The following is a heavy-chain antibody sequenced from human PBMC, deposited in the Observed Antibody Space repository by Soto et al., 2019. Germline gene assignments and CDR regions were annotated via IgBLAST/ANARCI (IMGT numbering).Heavy chain of an antibody. CDR1: GGSISSSNW. Sequence: PSETLSLTCAVSGGSISSSNWWSWVRQPPGKGLEWIGEIYHSGSTNYNPSLKSRVTISVDKSKNQFSLKLSSVTAADTAVYYCARDGRTVLLWFGESDYYGMDVWGQGTTVTVS. CDR2: IYHSGST. J-gene: IGHJ6*02. CDR3: ARDGRTVLLWFGESDYYGMDV. D-gene: IGHD3-10*01. V-gene: IGHV4-4*02.